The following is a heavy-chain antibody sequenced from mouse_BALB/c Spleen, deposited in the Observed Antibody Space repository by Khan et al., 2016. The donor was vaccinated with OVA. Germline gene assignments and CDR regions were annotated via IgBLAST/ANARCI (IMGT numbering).Heavy chain of an antibody. V-gene: IGHV1-7*01. CDR1: GYTFTSYW. Sequence: QVQLQQSGAELAKPGASVKLSCKASGYTFTSYWMHWVKQRPGQGLEWIGYIDPSTDYTEYNQKFRDKATLTVDKSSTTVYMQLTSLTSEDSAVYYCVSHGSGSAWFTYWGEGTLVTVAA. CDR3: VSHGSGSAWFTY. J-gene: IGHJ3*01. CDR2: IDPSTDYT. D-gene: IGHD1-1*01.